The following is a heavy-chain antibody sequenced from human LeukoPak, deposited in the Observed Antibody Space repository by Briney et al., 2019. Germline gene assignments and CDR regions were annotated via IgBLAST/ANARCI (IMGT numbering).Heavy chain of an antibody. CDR2: IIPSGGNT. J-gene: IGHJ4*02. V-gene: IGHV1-46*01. Sequence: ASVKVSCKASGYTFTNYCMHWVRQAPGQGPEWMGIIIPSGGNTNYAQKFQGRVTMTRDTSTSTVYLELSSLRSEDTAVYYCVREFYGGLFDYWGQGTLVTVSS. CDR1: GYTFTNYC. CDR3: VREFYGGLFDY. D-gene: IGHD3-16*01.